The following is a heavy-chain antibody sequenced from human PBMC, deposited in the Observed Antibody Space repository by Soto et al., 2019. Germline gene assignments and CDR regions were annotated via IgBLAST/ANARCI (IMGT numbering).Heavy chain of an antibody. Sequence: DVNLLQSGGGSAQPGGSLRLSCATSGFAFSTYAMTWVRQVPGRGLEWVATILPDETGFYTVSVKGRSTIPRDNFRGILYLQMNDLWVEDEAMYFCANDRLPTSGKRFYFDSRGQSRLVTLSS. V-gene: IGHV3-23*01. CDR3: ANDRLPTSGKRFYFDS. CDR1: GFAFSTYA. J-gene: IGHJ4*02. D-gene: IGHD2-15*01. CDR2: ILPDETG.